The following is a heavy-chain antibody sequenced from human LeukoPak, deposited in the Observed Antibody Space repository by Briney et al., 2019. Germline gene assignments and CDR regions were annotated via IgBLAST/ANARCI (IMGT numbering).Heavy chain of an antibody. V-gene: IGHV3-48*03. CDR3: ARERRDGYTG. Sequence: GGSLRLSCTVSGFTFSSYEMNWVRQAPGKGLEWVSYISSSGSPIYYADSVKGRFTISRDNAKNSLYLQMNSLRAEDTAVYYCARERRDGYTGWGQGTLVTVSS. J-gene: IGHJ4*02. CDR2: ISSSGSPI. CDR1: GFTFSSYE. D-gene: IGHD5-24*01.